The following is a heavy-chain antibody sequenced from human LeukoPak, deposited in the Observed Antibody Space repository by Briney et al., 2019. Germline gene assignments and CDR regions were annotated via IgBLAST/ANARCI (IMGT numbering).Heavy chain of an antibody. CDR3: AGEGGSYLYYFDY. CDR2: INHSGST. D-gene: IGHD3-16*02. CDR1: GGSFSGYY. J-gene: IGHJ4*02. V-gene: IGHV4-34*01. Sequence: SETLSLTCAVYGGSFSGYYWSWIRQPPGKGLEWIGEINHSGSTNYNPSLKSRVTISVDTSKNQFSLKLSSVTAADTAVYYCAGEGGSYLYYFDYWGQGTLVTVSP.